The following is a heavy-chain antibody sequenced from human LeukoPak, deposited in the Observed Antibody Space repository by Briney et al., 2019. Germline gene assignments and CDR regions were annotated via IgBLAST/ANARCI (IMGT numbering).Heavy chain of an antibody. D-gene: IGHD3-10*01. V-gene: IGHV4-30-4*01. CDR3: ARGPYDSGSYY. CDR1: GGSISSGDYY. J-gene: IGHJ4*02. Sequence: PSQTLSLTCTVSGGSISSGDYYWSWIRQPPGKGLEWIGYICYSGTTYYNPSLKSRVTISVDTSKNQFSLKLTSVTAADTAVYYCARGPYDSGSYYWGQGTLVTVSS. CDR2: ICYSGTT.